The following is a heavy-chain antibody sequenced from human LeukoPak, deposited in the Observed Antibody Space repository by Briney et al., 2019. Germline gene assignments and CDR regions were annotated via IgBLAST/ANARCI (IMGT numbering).Heavy chain of an antibody. CDR1: GFTFSSYA. J-gene: IGHJ4*02. CDR2: ISNSDYST. V-gene: IGHV3-23*01. D-gene: IGHD1-14*01. CDR3: AKATGYLL. Sequence: PGGSLRLSCAASGFTFSSYAMSRVRQAPGKGLEWVSTISNSDYSTYYADSVKGRFTISRANSENTLSLQMNNLRAEDTAVYYCAKATGYLLWGQGTLVTVSS.